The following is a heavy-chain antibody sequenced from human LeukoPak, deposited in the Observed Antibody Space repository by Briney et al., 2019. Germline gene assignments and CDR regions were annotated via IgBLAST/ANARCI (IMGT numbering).Heavy chain of an antibody. V-gene: IGHV5-51*01. CDR3: ARPSSGSSYHPYYFDY. J-gene: IGHJ4*02. CDR2: IYPGDSDT. CDR1: GYSFTSYW. D-gene: IGHD3-10*01. Sequence: GESLKISCQGSGYSFTSYWIGWVRQMPGKGLEWMGIIYPGDSDTRYSPSFQGQVTISADKSISTAYLQWSSLKASDTAMYYCARPSSGSSYHPYYFDYWGQGTLVTVSS.